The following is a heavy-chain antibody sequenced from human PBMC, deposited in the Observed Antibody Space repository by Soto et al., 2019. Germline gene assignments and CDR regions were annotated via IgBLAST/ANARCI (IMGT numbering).Heavy chain of an antibody. CDR3: ARHRPYSSPFYFDS. CDR2: IYYSGST. CDR1: GGSISKYY. D-gene: IGHD2-15*01. V-gene: IGHV4-59*08. Sequence: SETLSLTCTVSGGSISKYYWSWIRQPPGEGLEWIGYIYYSGSTSYNPSLKSRVTISVESSKNQFSLRLSSVTAADTALYYCARHRPYSSPFYFDSWGQGTLVTVSS. J-gene: IGHJ4*02.